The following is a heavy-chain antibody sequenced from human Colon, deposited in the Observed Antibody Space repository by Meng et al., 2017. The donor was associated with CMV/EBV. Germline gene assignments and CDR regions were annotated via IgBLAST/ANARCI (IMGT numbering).Heavy chain of an antibody. CDR3: ATLSIYDSTISDF. Sequence: ASVKVSCKGSGYTFSGYYIHWVRQAPGQGLEWMGWINPNSGGTNYAQKFQGRVTMTRDTSISTAYMELSRLRSDDTAVYYCATLSIYDSTISDFWGQGTLVTVSS. CDR2: INPNSGGT. J-gene: IGHJ4*02. D-gene: IGHD5/OR15-5a*01. CDR1: GYTFSGYY. V-gene: IGHV1-2*02.